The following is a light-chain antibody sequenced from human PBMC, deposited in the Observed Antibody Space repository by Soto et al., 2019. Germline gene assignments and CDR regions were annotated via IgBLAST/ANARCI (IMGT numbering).Light chain of an antibody. CDR3: QQRSNWIT. CDR2: DAS. J-gene: IGKJ5*01. V-gene: IGKV3-11*01. Sequence: EIVLTQSPGILSLTPGERATLSCRASQSVSNDFLAWYQQKPGQAPRLLIYDASNRATGIPARFSGSGSGTDFTLTISSLEPEDFAVYYCQQRSNWITFGQGTLLEIK. CDR1: QSVSNDF.